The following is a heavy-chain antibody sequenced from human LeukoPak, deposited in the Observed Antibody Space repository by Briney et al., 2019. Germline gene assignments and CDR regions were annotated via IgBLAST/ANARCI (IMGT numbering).Heavy chain of an antibody. J-gene: IGHJ4*02. Sequence: GGSLRLSCAASGFTFGSYWMHWVRQAPGKGPVWVSRINSDGSSTSHADSAKGRFTISRDNAKNTLYLQMSSLRVEDTAVYYCASTNRLDYWGQGTLVTVSS. CDR1: GFTFGSYW. CDR2: INSDGSST. D-gene: IGHD2/OR15-2a*01. V-gene: IGHV3-74*01. CDR3: ASTNRLDY.